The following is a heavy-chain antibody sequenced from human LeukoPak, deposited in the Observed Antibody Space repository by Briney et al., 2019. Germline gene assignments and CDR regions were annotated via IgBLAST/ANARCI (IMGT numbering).Heavy chain of an antibody. CDR2: IKSKTDGGTT. D-gene: IGHD1-26*01. Sequence: GGSLRLSCAASGFSFSNAWMSWVRQAPGMGLEWVGRIKSKTDGGTTDYAAPVKGRFTISRNDSKNTLYLQMNSLRAEDTAVYYCVRSDWFDPWGQGTLVTVSS. V-gene: IGHV3-15*05. J-gene: IGHJ5*02. CDR3: VRSDWFDP. CDR1: GFSFSNAW.